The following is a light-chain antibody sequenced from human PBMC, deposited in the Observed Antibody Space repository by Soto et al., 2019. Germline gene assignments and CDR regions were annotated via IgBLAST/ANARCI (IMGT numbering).Light chain of an antibody. Sequence: QSALTQPASVSGSPGQSITISCTGTSSDVGSSDLVSWYQHHPGEAPKVVIYEVTKRPSGVSNRFSGSKSGNAASLTISGLQAEDEADYYCCSYAGRTTPLYVFGTGTSSPS. J-gene: IGLJ1*01. CDR3: CSYAGRTTPLYV. CDR1: SSDVGSSDL. V-gene: IGLV2-23*02. CDR2: EVT.